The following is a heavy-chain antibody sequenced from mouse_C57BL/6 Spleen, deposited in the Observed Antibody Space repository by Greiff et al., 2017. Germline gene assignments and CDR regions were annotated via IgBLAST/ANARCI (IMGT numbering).Heavy chain of an antibody. CDR2: IDPSDSYT. D-gene: IGHD3-1*01. CDR1: GYTFTSYW. CDR3: ARSGRAWFAY. J-gene: IGHJ3*01. V-gene: IGHV1-50*01. Sequence: VQLQQPGAELVKPGASVKLSCKASGYTFTSYWMQWVKQRPGQGLEWIGEIDPSDSYTNYNQKFKGKATLTVDTSSSTAYMQLSSLTYEDSAVYYCARSGRAWFAYWGQGTLVTVSA.